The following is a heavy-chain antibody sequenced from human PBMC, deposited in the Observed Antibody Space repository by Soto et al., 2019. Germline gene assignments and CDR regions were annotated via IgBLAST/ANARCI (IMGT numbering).Heavy chain of an antibody. CDR3: AKDRANSGSYYAIDY. J-gene: IGHJ4*02. V-gene: IGHV3-30*18. Sequence: GGSLRLSCAASGFTFSSYGMHWVRQAPGKGLEWVAVISYDGSNKYYADSVKGRFTISRDNSKKTLYLQMNSLRAEDTAVYYCAKDRANSGSYYAIDYWGQGTLVTVSS. CDR1: GFTFSSYG. D-gene: IGHD1-26*01. CDR2: ISYDGSNK.